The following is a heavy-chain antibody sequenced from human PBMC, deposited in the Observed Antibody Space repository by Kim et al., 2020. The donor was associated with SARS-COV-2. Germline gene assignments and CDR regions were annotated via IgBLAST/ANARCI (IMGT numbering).Heavy chain of an antibody. CDR1: GYTFTSYG. D-gene: IGHD3-22*01. CDR3: ARVRSHTYYYDSSGYYHPDY. CDR2: ISAYNGNT. V-gene: IGHV1-18*01. Sequence: ASVKVSCKASGYTFTSYGISWVRQAPGQGLEWMGWISAYNGNTNYAQNLQGRGTMTTDTSTSTAYMELRSLRSEDTAVYYCARVRSHTYYYDSSGYYHPDYWGQGTLVTVSS. J-gene: IGHJ4*02.